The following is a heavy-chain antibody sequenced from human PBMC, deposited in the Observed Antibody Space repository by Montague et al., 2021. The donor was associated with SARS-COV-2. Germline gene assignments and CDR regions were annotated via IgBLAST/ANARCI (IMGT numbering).Heavy chain of an antibody. CDR2: IYYSGST. J-gene: IGHJ4*02. CDR1: GGSISSSSYY. D-gene: IGHD6-6*01. V-gene: IGHV4-39*07. Sequence: SETLSLTCTVSGGSISSSSYYWGWIRQPPGKGLEWIGSIYYSGSTYYNPSLKSPVTISVDTSKNQFSLKLSSVTAADTAVYYCARDLNEYSSSGGFDYWGQGTLVTVSS. CDR3: ARDLNEYSSSGGFDY.